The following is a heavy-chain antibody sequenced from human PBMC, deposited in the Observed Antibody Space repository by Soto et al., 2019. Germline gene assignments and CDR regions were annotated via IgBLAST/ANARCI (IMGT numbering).Heavy chain of an antibody. CDR3: ARGMTPPGAPAWYYFDS. J-gene: IGHJ4*02. V-gene: IGHV4-4*07. Sequence: GPGLMKPSETLSLTCSVSGASIAGSSYWSWIRQPAGKGLEWIGRFSLSGTTNYSPSLRSRVTMSADVSKNQFSLRLTSVTAADTALYYCARGMTPPGAPAWYYFDSWGQGTLVTVSS. CDR2: FSLSGTT. D-gene: IGHD2-8*02. CDR1: GASIAGSSY.